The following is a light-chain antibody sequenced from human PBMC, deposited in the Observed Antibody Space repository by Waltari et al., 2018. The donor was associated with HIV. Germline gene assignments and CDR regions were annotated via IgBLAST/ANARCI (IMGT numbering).Light chain of an antibody. J-gene: IGLJ2*01. V-gene: IGLV2-23*01. Sequence: QSALTQPASVSGSRGQSITISCTGTSSDVGRYNLVSWYQPPPGKAPKLMIYEASKRPSGVSNRFSGSKSGNTASLTISGLQTEDEADYYCCSYAGNREICGGGTKLTVL. CDR1: SSDVGRYNL. CDR3: CSYAGNREI. CDR2: EAS.